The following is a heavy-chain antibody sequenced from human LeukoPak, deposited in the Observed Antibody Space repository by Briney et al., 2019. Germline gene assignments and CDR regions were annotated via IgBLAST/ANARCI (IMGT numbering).Heavy chain of an antibody. V-gene: IGHV3-21*01. J-gene: IGHJ5*02. CDR2: ISSSSSYI. CDR1: GFTFSSYS. Sequence: SGGSLRLSCAASGFTFSSYSMNWVRQAPGRGLEWVSSISSSSSYIYYADSVKGRFTISRDNAKNSLYLQMNSLRAEDTAVYYCAQRSSWPDNWFDPWGQGTLVTVSP. CDR3: AQRSSWPDNWFDP. D-gene: IGHD6-13*01.